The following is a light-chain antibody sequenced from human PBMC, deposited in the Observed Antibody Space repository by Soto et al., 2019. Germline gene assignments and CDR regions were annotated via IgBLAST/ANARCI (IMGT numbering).Light chain of an antibody. CDR2: DAS. CDR3: QKYDSAASLT. J-gene: IGKJ4*01. CDR1: QGISSY. Sequence: SLSASVGDRVTVTCRSSQGISSYLAWYQQKPGKVPKLLIYDASTLQPGVPSRFSGSGSGTDFTLTISSLQPEDVATYYCQKYDSAASLTFGGGTKVEIK. V-gene: IGKV1-27*01.